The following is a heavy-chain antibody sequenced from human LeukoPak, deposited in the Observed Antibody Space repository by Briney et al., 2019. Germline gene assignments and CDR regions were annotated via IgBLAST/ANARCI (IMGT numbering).Heavy chain of an antibody. CDR1: GGSIRGNY. D-gene: IGHD3-10*01. V-gene: IGHV4-59*08. J-gene: IGHJ5*02. Sequence: SETLSLTCTVSGGSIRGNYWTWIREPPGKGLEWIGYIPDSGCPNYNPSLKGRVTISLDTSRNQFSLNLASVTAADTAVYYCARVNYRSGSHSSWFDPWGQGTVVTVSS. CDR2: IPDSGCP. CDR3: ARVNYRSGSHSSWFDP.